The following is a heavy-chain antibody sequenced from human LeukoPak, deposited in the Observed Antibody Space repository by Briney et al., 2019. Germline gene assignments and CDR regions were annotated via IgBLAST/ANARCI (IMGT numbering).Heavy chain of an antibody. J-gene: IGHJ4*02. CDR3: AREQREYFDY. V-gene: IGHV1-2*02. CDR2: INPNSGGT. CDR1: GYPFTDYY. Sequence: ASVKVSCKASGYPFTDYYIHWVRQAPGQGLEWMGWINPNSGGTNYAQRFQGRVTMTRDTSISTAYMELSRLRSDDTAVYYCAREQREYFDYWGQGTLVTVSS.